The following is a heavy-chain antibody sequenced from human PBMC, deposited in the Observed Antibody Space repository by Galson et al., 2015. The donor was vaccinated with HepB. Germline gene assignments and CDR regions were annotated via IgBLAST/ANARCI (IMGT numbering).Heavy chain of an antibody. CDR1: GFIFNNYA. D-gene: IGHD1-14*01. J-gene: IGHJ3*01. CDR2: IAARGRDT. V-gene: IGHV3-23*01. Sequence: SLRLSCAASGFIFNNYAMNRVRQAPGNGLEWVSNIAARGRDTNYADPVQGRFTISRDNSKNTLYLEMNSLRADDTAIYYCAKDIATGGPEAFDVWGQGTMVTVSS. CDR3: AKDIATGGPEAFDV.